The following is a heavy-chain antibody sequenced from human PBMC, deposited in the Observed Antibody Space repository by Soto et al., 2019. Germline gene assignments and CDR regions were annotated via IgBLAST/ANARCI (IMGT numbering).Heavy chain of an antibody. CDR3: ARASIGILQYVGRSAFDI. J-gene: IGHJ3*02. CDR1: GGSISSSSYY. Sequence: QLQLQESGPGLVKPSETLSLTCTVSGGSISSSSYYWGWIRQPPGKGLEWIGSIYYSGSTYYNPSHKSRVTISVDTSKNQFSLKLSSVTAADTAVYYCARASIGILQYVGRSAFDIWGQGTMVTVSS. V-gene: IGHV4-39*01. CDR2: IYYSGST. D-gene: IGHD3-3*01.